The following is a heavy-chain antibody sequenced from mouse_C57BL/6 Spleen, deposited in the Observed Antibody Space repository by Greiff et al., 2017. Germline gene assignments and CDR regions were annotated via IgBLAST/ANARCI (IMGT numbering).Heavy chain of an antibody. CDR3: ARVPSTMAYFDY. CDR1: GYTFTSYW. CDR2: IDPSDSYT. Sequence: QVQLQQPGAKLVRPGTSVKLSCKASGYTFTSYWMHWVKQRPGQGLEWIGVIDPSDSYTNYNQKFKGKATLTVDTSSSTAYMQLSSLTSEDSAVYYCARVPSTMAYFDYWGQGTTLTVSS. J-gene: IGHJ2*01. D-gene: IGHD2-1*01. V-gene: IGHV1-59*01.